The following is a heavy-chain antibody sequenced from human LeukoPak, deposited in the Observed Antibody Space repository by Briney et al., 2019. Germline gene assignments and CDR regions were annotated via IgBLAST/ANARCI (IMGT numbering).Heavy chain of an antibody. CDR3: ARVGEYYYDST. V-gene: IGHV4-4*02. CDR2: IYHSGST. D-gene: IGHD3-22*01. Sequence: SGTLSLTCAVSGGSISSSNWWSWVRQPPGKGLEWIGQIYHSGSTNYNPSLKSRVTISVDTSKNQFSLKLGSVTAADTAVYYCARVGEYYYDSTWGQGTLVTVSS. CDR1: GGSISSSNW. J-gene: IGHJ5*02.